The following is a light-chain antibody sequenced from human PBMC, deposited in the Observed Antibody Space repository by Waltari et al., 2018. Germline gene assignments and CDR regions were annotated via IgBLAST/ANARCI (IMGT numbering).Light chain of an antibody. J-gene: IGKJ4*01. V-gene: IGKV4-1*01. Sequence: DIVMTQSPDSLAVPLGEPANINGKPSQNVLYSSNNKNYLAWYQQKPGQPPKLLIYWASTRESGVPDRFSSSGSGTDFTLTISSLQAEDVAVYYCQQYYSTPLTFGGGTKVEIK. CDR3: QQYYSTPLT. CDR2: WAS. CDR1: QNVLYSSNNKNY.